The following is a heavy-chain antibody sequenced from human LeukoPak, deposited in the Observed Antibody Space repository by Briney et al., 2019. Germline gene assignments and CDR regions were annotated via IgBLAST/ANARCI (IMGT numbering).Heavy chain of an antibody. J-gene: IGHJ4*02. CDR1: GGSISSSSYY. Sequence: PSETLSLTCTVSGGSISSSSYYWGWIRQPPGKGLEWIGSIYYSGSTYYNPSLKSRVTISVDTSKNQFSLKLSSVTAADTAVYYCASDDGLRDGPWNYIDYWGQGTLVTVSS. CDR3: ASDDGLRDGPWNYIDY. V-gene: IGHV4-39*07. CDR2: IYYSGST. D-gene: IGHD4-17*01.